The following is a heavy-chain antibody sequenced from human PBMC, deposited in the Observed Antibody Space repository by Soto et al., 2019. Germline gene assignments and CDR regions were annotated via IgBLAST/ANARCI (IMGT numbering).Heavy chain of an antibody. J-gene: IGHJ4*02. D-gene: IGHD2-2*01. Sequence: QITLKESGPALVKPTQTLTLTCTFSGFSLSTSGVGVGWIRQPPGKALEWLALIYWDDDKLYNPSLKSRLTNTSDISKNQVVLTVTNMDPVDTGTYYCAHRQGMGAMRRWGQGTLVTVSS. CDR1: GFSLSTSGVG. CDR2: IYWDDDK. V-gene: IGHV2-5*02. CDR3: AHRQGMGAMRR.